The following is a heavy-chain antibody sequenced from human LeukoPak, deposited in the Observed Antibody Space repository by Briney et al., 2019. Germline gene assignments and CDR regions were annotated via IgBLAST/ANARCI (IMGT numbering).Heavy chain of an antibody. V-gene: IGHV6-1*01. D-gene: IGHD3-22*01. CDR1: GDSVSSNSAA. J-gene: IGHJ6*03. Sequence: SQTLSLTCAISGDSVSSNSAAWNWIRQSPSRGLEWLGRTYYRSKWYNDYAVSVKSRITINPDTSKNQFSLQLNSVTPEDTAVYYCARLTYYRESNGYWEGGRRAYPYSSYMDVWGKGTTVIISS. CDR2: TYYRSKWYN. CDR3: ARLTYYRESNGYWEGGRRAYPYSSYMDV.